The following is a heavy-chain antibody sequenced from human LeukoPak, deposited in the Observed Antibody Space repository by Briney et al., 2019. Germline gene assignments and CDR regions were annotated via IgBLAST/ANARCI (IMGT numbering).Heavy chain of an antibody. Sequence: ASVKVSCKASGYTFTGYYMRWVRQAPGQGLEWMGRINPNSGGTNYAQKFQGRVAMTRDTSISTAYMELSRLRSDDMAVYYCARDYRAGVYFDLWGRGTLVTVSS. CDR3: ARDYRAGVYFDL. D-gene: IGHD1-26*01. V-gene: IGHV1-2*06. J-gene: IGHJ2*01. CDR2: INPNSGGT. CDR1: GYTFTGYY.